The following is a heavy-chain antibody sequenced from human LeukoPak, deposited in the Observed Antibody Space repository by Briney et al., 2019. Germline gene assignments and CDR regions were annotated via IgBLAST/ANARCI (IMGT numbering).Heavy chain of an antibody. CDR2: ISLDGGSK. J-gene: IGHJ4*02. CDR1: GFTFNSYG. D-gene: IGHD2-21*01. Sequence: GGSLRLSCAASGFTFNSYGMHWVRQAPGKGLEWVAFISLDGGSKNYADSVKGRFTISRDNSKNTVSLEMNSLRAEDTAVYYCAKDVNSYCSGDCFDYWGQGTLVTVSS. CDR3: AKDVNSYCSGDCFDY. V-gene: IGHV3-30*02.